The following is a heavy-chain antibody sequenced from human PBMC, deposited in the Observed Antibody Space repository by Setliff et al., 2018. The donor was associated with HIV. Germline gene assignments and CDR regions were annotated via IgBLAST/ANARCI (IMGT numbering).Heavy chain of an antibody. V-gene: IGHV4-61*09. CDR3: ARGTGSGSCRYFDF. J-gene: IGHJ4*02. D-gene: IGHD1-26*01. Sequence: PSETLSLTCTLSGGSISSGSYYWSWIRQPAGKGLEWIGHIYTSGSTNYNPSLKSRVTISVDTSKNQFSLKLSSVTAADTAVYYCARGTGSGSCRYFDFWGQGTLVTVSS. CDR2: IYTSGST. CDR1: GGSISSGSYY.